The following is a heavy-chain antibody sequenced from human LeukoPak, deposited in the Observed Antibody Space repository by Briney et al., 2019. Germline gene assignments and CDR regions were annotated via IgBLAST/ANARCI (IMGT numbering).Heavy chain of an antibody. D-gene: IGHD5/OR15-5a*01. CDR2: VYYTGNA. V-gene: IGHV4-39*01. CDR3: ARLRALSGHRGAFDI. J-gene: IGHJ3*02. CDR1: GDSISNHIYY. Sequence: SETLSLTCAVSGDSISNHIYYWDWIRQTPGKGLEWIGAVYYTGNAYYNPSLNSRVTISVDTSDNRFSLHLSSVNAADTAIYYCARLRALSGHRGAFDIWGQGTLVTVSS.